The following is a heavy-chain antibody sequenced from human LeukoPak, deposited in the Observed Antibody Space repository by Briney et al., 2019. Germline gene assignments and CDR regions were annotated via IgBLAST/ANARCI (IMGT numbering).Heavy chain of an antibody. Sequence: SETLSLTCAVYGGSFSGYYWSWIRQPPGKGLEWIGEINHSGSTNYNPSLKSRVTISVDTSKNQFSLKLSSVTAADTAVYYCAEKLVLRYSRGYFDYWGQGTLVTVSS. D-gene: IGHD3-9*01. CDR3: AEKLVLRYSRGYFDY. J-gene: IGHJ4*02. CDR2: INHSGST. CDR1: GGSFSGYY. V-gene: IGHV4-34*01.